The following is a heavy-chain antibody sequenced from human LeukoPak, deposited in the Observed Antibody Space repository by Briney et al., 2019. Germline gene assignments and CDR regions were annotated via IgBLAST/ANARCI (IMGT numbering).Heavy chain of an antibody. CDR2: ISNDGSSE. D-gene: IGHD1-1*01. CDR3: VKENGGLSCHFDY. Sequence: PGGSLRLSCAASGFTFSSYGMHWVRQAPGKGPEWVAIISNDGSSEHYADSVKGRFTISRDNSDNTLHLQMSSLRVEDTAVYYCVKENGGLSCHFDYWGQGTLVTVSS. CDR1: GFTFSSYG. J-gene: IGHJ4*02. V-gene: IGHV3-30*18.